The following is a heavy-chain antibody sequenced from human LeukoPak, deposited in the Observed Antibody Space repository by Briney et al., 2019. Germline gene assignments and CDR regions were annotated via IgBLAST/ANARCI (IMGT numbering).Heavy chain of an antibody. J-gene: IGHJ4*02. Sequence: GGSLRLSCAASGFSFRNYGMHWVRQSPGKGLEWVAVISFDGSIEYYADSVKGRFTISRDDSTNTLYLQMHSLRPEDSALYYCAKDLQHLVRTLSFDYWGQGALVTVSS. D-gene: IGHD6-13*01. CDR3: AKDLQHLVRTLSFDY. CDR2: ISFDGSIE. V-gene: IGHV3-30*18. CDR1: GFSFRNYG.